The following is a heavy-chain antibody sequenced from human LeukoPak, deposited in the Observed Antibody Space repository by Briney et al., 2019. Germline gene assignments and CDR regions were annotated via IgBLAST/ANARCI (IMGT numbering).Heavy chain of an antibody. V-gene: IGHV3-23*01. D-gene: IGHD2-15*01. CDR2: ISDTGNT. Sequence: GGSLRLSCAASGFTLSSYAMSWVRQAPGKGLEWVSAISDTGNTYHADSVKCRFTISRDSYKNTMFLQMNRLRPEDEAVYYCAKAPMTTCRGAFCYPFDYWGLGTLVTVSS. CDR1: GFTLSSYA. J-gene: IGHJ4*02. CDR3: AKAPMTTCRGAFCYPFDY.